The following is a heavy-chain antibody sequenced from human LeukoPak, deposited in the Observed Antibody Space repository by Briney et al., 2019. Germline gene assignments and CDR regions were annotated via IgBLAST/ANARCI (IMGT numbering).Heavy chain of an antibody. CDR1: GFTFSDYY. CDR3: AREGGFEYSSSSRRSPLDY. J-gene: IGHJ4*02. Sequence: GGSLRLSCAASGFTFSDYYMSWIRQAPGKGLEWVSYISSSGSTIYYADSVKGRFTISRDNAKNSLYLQMNSLRAEDTAVYYCAREGGFEYSSSSRRSPLDYWGQGTLVTVSS. D-gene: IGHD6-6*01. CDR2: ISSSGSTI. V-gene: IGHV3-11*01.